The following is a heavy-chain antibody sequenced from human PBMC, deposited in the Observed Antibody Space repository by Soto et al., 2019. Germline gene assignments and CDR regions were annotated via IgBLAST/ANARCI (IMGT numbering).Heavy chain of an antibody. J-gene: IGHJ6*02. CDR2: INHSGST. CDR1: GRSFSGYY. V-gene: IGHV4-34*01. Sequence: QVQLQQWGAGLLKPSETLSLTCAVYGRSFSGYYWSWIRQPPGKGLEWIGEINHSGSTNSNPSLKSRVTISVDTSKNQFSLKLSSVTAADTAVYYCARAARGSGYDRYYYYGMDVWGQGTTVTVSS. D-gene: IGHD5-12*01. CDR3: ARAARGSGYDRYYYYGMDV.